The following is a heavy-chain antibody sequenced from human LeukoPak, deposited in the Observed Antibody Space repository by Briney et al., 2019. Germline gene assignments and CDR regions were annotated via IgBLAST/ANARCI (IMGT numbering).Heavy chain of an antibody. CDR3: AREENYGDYVDY. CDR2: VSGSGGGT. J-gene: IGHJ4*02. CDR1: GFTFSIYD. D-gene: IGHD4-17*01. V-gene: IGHV3-23*01. Sequence: PGGSLRLSCAASGFTFSIYDMSWVRQAPGKGLEWVSTVSGSGGGTYYADSVRGRFTISRDNAKNSLYLQMNSLRAEDTAVYYCAREENYGDYVDYWGQGTLVTVSS.